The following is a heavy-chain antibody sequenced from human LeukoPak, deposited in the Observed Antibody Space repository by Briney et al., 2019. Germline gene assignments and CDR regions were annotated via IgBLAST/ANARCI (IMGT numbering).Heavy chain of an antibody. Sequence: SVKVSCKASGGTFSSYAISWVRQAPGQGLEWMGRIIPILGIANYAQKFQGRVTMTEDTSTDTAYMELSSLRSEDTAVYYCATGLDRIVVADWGQGTLVTVSS. J-gene: IGHJ4*02. V-gene: IGHV1-69*04. CDR1: GGTFSSYA. CDR2: IIPILGIA. D-gene: IGHD2-2*01. CDR3: ATGLDRIVVAD.